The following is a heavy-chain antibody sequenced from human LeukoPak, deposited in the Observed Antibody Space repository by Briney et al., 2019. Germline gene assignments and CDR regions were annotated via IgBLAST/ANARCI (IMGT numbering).Heavy chain of an antibody. Sequence: SETLSLTCTVSGDSISSSNSNWGWIRQPPGKGLEWIGSIYYSGNTYYNTSLKSRVTISVDTSKNQFSLRLNSVTAADTAVYFCARTYSGSLRDAFDIWGQGTMVTVSS. D-gene: IGHD1-26*01. V-gene: IGHV4-39*01. CDR3: ARTYSGSLRDAFDI. CDR2: IYYSGNT. J-gene: IGHJ3*02. CDR1: GDSISSSNSN.